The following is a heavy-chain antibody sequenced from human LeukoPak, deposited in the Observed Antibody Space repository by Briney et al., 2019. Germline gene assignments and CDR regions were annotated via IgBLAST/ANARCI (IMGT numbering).Heavy chain of an antibody. Sequence: PGGSLRLSCAASGFSFSIYWMSWVRQAPGKGLEWVANIKQDGSDIYYVDSVKGRFTISRDNAKNSLYLQMNSLRAEDTAVYYCVRGASSPWITGTRARRAFDIWGQGTMVTVSS. D-gene: IGHD1-7*01. CDR1: GFSFSIYW. J-gene: IGHJ3*02. CDR3: VRGASSPWITGTRARRAFDI. V-gene: IGHV3-7*01. CDR2: IKQDGSDI.